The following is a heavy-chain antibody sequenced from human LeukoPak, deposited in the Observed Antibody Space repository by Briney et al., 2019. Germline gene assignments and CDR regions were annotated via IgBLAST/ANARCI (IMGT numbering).Heavy chain of an antibody. D-gene: IGHD2/OR15-2a*01. J-gene: IGHJ5*02. CDR2: IYYSGST. CDR3: ARYLWRSRFDP. CDR1: GGSISSYY. Sequence: KPSESLSLTCTVSGGSISSYYWSWIRQPPGKGLEWIGYIYYSGSTNYNPSLKSRVTISVDTSKNQFSLKLSSVTAADTAVYYCARYLWRSRFDPWGKGTLVTVSS. V-gene: IGHV4-59*08.